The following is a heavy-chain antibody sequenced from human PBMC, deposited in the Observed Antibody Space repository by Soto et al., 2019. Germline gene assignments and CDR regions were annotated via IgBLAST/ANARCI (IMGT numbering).Heavy chain of an antibody. CDR1: GFIFSSYG. CDR3: AKEVGVTDY. D-gene: IGHD1-26*01. CDR2: ISYDGSNK. Sequence: QVQLVESGGGVVQPGRSLRLSCAASGFIFSSYGMHWVRQAPGKGLEWVAVISYDGSNKYYADSVKGRFTISRDNSKNTLYLQMNRLRAEDTAVYYCAKEVGVTDYWGQGTLVTVSS. J-gene: IGHJ4*02. V-gene: IGHV3-30*18.